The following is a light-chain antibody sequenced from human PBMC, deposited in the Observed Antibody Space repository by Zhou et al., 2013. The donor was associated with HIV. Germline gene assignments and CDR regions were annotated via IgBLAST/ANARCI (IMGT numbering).Light chain of an antibody. Sequence: DIQMTQSPSSLSASVGDRVTITCRASQSISRYLNWYQQKPGKAPKLLIYDASSVQSGVPSRFTGSGSGTDFTFTISSLQPEDIATYYCQQYDNLPPKVTFGPGTKVDIK. CDR2: DAS. CDR1: QSISRY. CDR3: QQYDNLPPKVT. V-gene: IGKV1-33*01. J-gene: IGKJ3*01.